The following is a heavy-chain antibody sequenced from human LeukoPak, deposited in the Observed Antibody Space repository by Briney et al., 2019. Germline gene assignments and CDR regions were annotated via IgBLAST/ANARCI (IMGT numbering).Heavy chain of an antibody. CDR2: IYYSGST. CDR1: GGSISSYH. D-gene: IGHD3-10*01. J-gene: IGHJ5*02. V-gene: IGHV4-59*01. CDR3: ARQIWFGEFNWFDP. Sequence: SETLSLTCTVSGGSISSYHWSWIRQPPGKGLEWIGYIYYSGSTNYNPSLKSRVTISVDTSKNQFSLKLSSVTAADTAVYYCARQIWFGEFNWFDPWGQGTLVTVSS.